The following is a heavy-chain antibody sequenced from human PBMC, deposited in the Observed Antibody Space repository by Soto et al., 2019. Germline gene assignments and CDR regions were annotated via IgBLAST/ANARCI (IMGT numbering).Heavy chain of an antibody. D-gene: IGHD6-19*01. CDR2: IKQDGSEK. J-gene: IGHJ4*02. Sequence: EVQLVESGGGLVQPGGSLRLSCAASGFTFSSYWMSWVRQAPGKGLEWVANIKQDGSEKYYVDSVKGRFTITRDNAKNSLYLQMNSLRAEDTAVYYCARDLPYSSVDYWGQGTLVTVSS. CDR3: ARDLPYSSVDY. CDR1: GFTFSSYW. V-gene: IGHV3-7*03.